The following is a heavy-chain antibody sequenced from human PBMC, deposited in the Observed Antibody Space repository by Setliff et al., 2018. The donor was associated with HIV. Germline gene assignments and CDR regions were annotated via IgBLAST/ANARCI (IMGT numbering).Heavy chain of an antibody. D-gene: IGHD6-13*01. CDR3: ASSRGGYFSLGYFDY. V-gene: IGHV3-33*01. J-gene: IGHJ4*02. CDR2: IWHDGRNK. CDR1: GIIFSTYG. Sequence: GGSLRLSCAASGIIFSTYGMHWVRQAPGKGLEWVAVIWHDGRNKYYVDSVKGRFTISRDNSKNTLYLQMNSLRAEDTAVYYCASSRGGYFSLGYFDYWGQGTLVTVSS.